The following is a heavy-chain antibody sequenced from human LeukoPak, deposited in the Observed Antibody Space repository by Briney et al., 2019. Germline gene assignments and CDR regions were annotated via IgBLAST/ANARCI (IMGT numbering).Heavy chain of an antibody. CDR3: ARDETRWQPGAPFDY. J-gene: IGHJ4*02. D-gene: IGHD4-23*01. Sequence: GGSLRLSCAASGFSFSGYWMTWVRQAPGKGLEWVANINQDGTKKYYVDSVKGRFTISRDNAKNSLYLQMNSLRAEATAVYYSARDETRWQPGAPFDYCGQGNLVTVSS. CDR1: GFSFSGYW. CDR2: INQDGTKK. V-gene: IGHV3-7*01.